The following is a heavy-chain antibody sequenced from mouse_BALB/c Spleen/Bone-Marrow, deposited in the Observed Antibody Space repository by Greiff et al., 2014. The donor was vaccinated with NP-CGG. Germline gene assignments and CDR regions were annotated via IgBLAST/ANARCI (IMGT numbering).Heavy chain of an antibody. V-gene: IGHV1S135*01. J-gene: IGHJ3*01. D-gene: IGHD2-10*02. Sequence: VQLQQSGPELVKPGASVKVSCKTSGYAFTSYNMYWVKQSHGKSLEWIGYIDPYNAGTSYTPKFKGKATLTVDKSSSTAYMHLNSRTTEDSAVYYCAREEYGRGFAYWGQGTLVTVSA. CDR2: IDPYNAGT. CDR3: AREEYGRGFAY. CDR1: GYAFTSYN.